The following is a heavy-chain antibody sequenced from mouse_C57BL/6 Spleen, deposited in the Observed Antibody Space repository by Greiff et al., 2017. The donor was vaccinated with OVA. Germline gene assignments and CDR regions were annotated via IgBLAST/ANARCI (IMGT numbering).Heavy chain of an antibody. J-gene: IGHJ4*01. Sequence: VQLQQSGAELARPGASVKLSCKASGYTFTSYGISWVKQRTGQGLEWIGEIYPRSGDTYYNEKFKGKATLTADKSSSTAYMELRSLTSEDSAVDFYAYGSSSFYAMDYWGQGTSVTVAT. V-gene: IGHV1-81*01. CDR2: IYPRSGDT. CDR3: AYGSSSFYAMDY. CDR1: GYTFTSYG. D-gene: IGHD1-1*01.